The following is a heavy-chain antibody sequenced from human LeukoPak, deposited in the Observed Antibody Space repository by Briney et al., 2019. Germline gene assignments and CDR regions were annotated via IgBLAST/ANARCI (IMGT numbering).Heavy chain of an antibody. CDR3: ARESAAGPCDY. CDR1: GFTFSSYY. CDR2: LWYDGNNR. J-gene: IGHJ4*02. Sequence: GGSLRLSCAASGFTFSSYYMHWVRQAPGQGLEWVAVLWYDGNNRYYADSVKGRFTISRDNSKNTLYLQMNSLRAEDTAVYYCARESAAGPCDYWGQGTLVTVSS. D-gene: IGHD6-13*01. V-gene: IGHV3-33*01.